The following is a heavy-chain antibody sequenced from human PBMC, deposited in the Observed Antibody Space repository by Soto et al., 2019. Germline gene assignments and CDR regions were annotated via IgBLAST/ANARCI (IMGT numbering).Heavy chain of an antibody. CDR2: IYYSGST. CDR3: ARGGGITIFGVATDAFDI. V-gene: IGHV4-59*01. Sequence: PSETLSLTCTVSGGSISSYYWSWIRQPPGKGLEWSGYIYYSGSTNYNPSLKSRVTISVDTSKNQFSLKLSSVTAADTAVYYCARGGGITIFGVATDAFDIWGQGTMVTVSS. D-gene: IGHD3-3*01. CDR1: GGSISSYY. J-gene: IGHJ3*02.